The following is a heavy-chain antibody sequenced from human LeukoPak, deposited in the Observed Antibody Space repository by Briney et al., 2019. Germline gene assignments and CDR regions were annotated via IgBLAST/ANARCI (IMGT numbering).Heavy chain of an antibody. Sequence: SETLSLTCTVSGDSISSGGYYWSWIRQHPGKGLEWIGYIYFSGSTYYNPSLKSRVTLSVDTSNNRFSVKLTAVTAADTAVYFCARGDGSHSYAKGFDIWGQGTLVTVSS. CDR3: ARGDGSHSYAKGFDI. J-gene: IGHJ3*02. D-gene: IGHD3-16*01. CDR2: IYFSGST. V-gene: IGHV4-31*03. CDR1: GDSISSGGYY.